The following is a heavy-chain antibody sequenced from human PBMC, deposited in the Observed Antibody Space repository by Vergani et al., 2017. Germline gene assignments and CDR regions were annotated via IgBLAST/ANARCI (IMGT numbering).Heavy chain of an antibody. D-gene: IGHD3-22*01. V-gene: IGHV3-23*04. CDR1: GFTFSSYS. J-gene: IGHJ4*02. CDR2: ISSDGGST. CDR3: AGPQGTSAYYYGGFDY. Sequence: EVQLVESGGGLVKPGGSLRLSCAASGFTFSSYSMNWVRQAPGKGLEWVSTISSDGGSTYYADSVKGRFTISRDNSKNTLSLQMNSLTAEDTAIYYCAGPQGTSAYYYGGFDYWGQGTLVTVSS.